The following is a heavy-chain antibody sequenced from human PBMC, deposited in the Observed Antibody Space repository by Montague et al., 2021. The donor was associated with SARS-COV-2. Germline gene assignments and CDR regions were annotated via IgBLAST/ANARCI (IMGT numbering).Heavy chain of an antibody. V-gene: IGHV4-59*12. D-gene: IGHD6-13*01. CDR2: IFYTGST. CDR3: ARQAAGSYFSYGVVV. Sequence: SETLSLTCTVSGDSINTYYWNWIRQPPGKGLEWLGSIFYTGSTNYNPSLKSRVTISLDTSKNQFFLKVTSVTAADTAVYYCARQAAGSYFSYGVVVGGQGTRVTVS. J-gene: IGHJ6*02. CDR1: GDSINTYY.